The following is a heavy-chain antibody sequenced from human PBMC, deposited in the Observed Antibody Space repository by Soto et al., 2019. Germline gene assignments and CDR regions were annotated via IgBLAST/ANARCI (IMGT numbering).Heavy chain of an antibody. J-gene: IGHJ4*02. Sequence: PSETLSLTCTVSGGSISSSSYYWGWIRQPPGKGLEWIGSIYYSGSTYYNPSLKSRVTISVDTSKNQFSLKLSSVTAADTAVYYCARGVTGLGYWGQGTLVTVSS. V-gene: IGHV4-39*01. D-gene: IGHD1-20*01. CDR2: IYYSGST. CDR3: ARGVTGLGY. CDR1: GGSISSSSYY.